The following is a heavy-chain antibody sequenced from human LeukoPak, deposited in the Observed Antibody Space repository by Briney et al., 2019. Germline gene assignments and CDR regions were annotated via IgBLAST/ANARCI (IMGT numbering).Heavy chain of an antibody. Sequence: GGSLRLSCAASGFTFSDYAMHWVRQAPGKGLEWVAVLSYGGTNKYYADSVKGRFTISRDNSKNTMFLQMNSLRAEDTAVYHCARDRSGYANDAFDFWGRGTMVTVSS. V-gene: IGHV3-30-3*01. CDR3: ARDRSGYANDAFDF. CDR1: GFTFSDYA. CDR2: LSYGGTNK. J-gene: IGHJ3*01. D-gene: IGHD3-3*01.